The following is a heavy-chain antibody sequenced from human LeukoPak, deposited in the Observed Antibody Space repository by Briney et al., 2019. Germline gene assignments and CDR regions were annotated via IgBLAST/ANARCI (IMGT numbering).Heavy chain of an antibody. D-gene: IGHD2-15*01. CDR3: GRFGYVSAVDT. CDR2: IEPAGSAT. V-gene: IGHV3-7*01. Sequence: GGSLRLSCGASGFAFSSYWMTWLRQAPGKGLEFVANIEPAGSATYYADSVKGRFTISRDNTKNFLYLQMNSLTAEDSAVYHCGRFGYVSAVDTWGQGALVTVSS. J-gene: IGHJ5*02. CDR1: GFAFSSYW.